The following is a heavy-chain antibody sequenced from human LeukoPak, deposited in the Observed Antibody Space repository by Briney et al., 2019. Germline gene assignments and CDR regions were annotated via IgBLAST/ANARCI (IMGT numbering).Heavy chain of an antibody. CDR2: ISVHNDNT. D-gene: IGHD6-19*01. Sequence: ASVKVSCKASGYTLSDYGISWVRQAPGQGLEWMGWISVHNDNTKYPQKFQGRVTMTTDTYTNTAYMELRSLRSDDTAVYYCARDSSAWSPYYMDVWGKGTTVTVSS. V-gene: IGHV1-18*01. J-gene: IGHJ6*03. CDR1: GYTLSDYG. CDR3: ARDSSAWSPYYMDV.